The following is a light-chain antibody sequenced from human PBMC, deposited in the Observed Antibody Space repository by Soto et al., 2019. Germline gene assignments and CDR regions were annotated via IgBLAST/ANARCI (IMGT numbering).Light chain of an antibody. CDR3: QQRSNLLSIT. CDR1: QSISDK. V-gene: IGKV3-11*01. Sequence: PSVFPGECCHHHSSSSQSISDKSAWYQEKAGLAPRLLVYDVSMRATGIPDRFSGSGSGTDFTLTICSLEPEDFAVYYCQQRSNLLSITFGQGTRLEIK. CDR2: DVS. J-gene: IGKJ5*01.